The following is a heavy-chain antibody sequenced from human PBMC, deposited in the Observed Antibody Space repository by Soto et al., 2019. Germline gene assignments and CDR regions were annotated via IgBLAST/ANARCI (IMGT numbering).Heavy chain of an antibody. D-gene: IGHD3-16*01. CDR3: AKDGNWLDVYYDV. CDR2: VNASGRSR. Sequence: EVQLLESGGGLVQPGGSLRLSCVGSGIEFSNYAMSWVRQAPGKGLEWVSIVNASGRSRYHADSVKGRFTISRDNSKNTLYLHMTNLRAEDTAVYYCAKDGNWLDVYYDVWGQGPPVTVSS. J-gene: IGHJ4*02. CDR1: GIEFSNYA. V-gene: IGHV3-23*01.